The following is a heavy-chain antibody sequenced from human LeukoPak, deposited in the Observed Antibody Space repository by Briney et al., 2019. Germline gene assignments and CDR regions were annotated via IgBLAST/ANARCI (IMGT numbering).Heavy chain of an antibody. CDR3: ATEPQFGL. V-gene: IGHV1-69*06. Sequence: SVKVSCKASGGTFSSYAISWVRQAPGQGLEWMGGIIPIFGTANYAQKFQGRVTMTEDTSTDTAYMELSSLRSEDTAVYYCATEPQFGLWGQGTLVTVSS. D-gene: IGHD3-16*01. J-gene: IGHJ4*02. CDR1: GGTFSSYA. CDR2: IIPIFGTA.